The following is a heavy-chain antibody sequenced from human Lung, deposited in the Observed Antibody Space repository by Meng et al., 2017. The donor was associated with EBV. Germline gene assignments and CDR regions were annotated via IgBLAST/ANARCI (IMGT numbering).Heavy chain of an antibody. Sequence: EGQLVESGGALLRPGGSLRLSCAASGFTFSRYWMHWVRQVPGKGLVWVSRINENGAITTYADSVEGRFTISRDNAKNTVYLQMNSLRAEDTAVYYCSRDLAGSDDYWGQGTLVTVSS. V-gene: IGHV3-74*01. CDR1: GFTFSRYW. J-gene: IGHJ4*02. D-gene: IGHD1-14*01. CDR2: INENGAIT. CDR3: SRDLAGSDDY.